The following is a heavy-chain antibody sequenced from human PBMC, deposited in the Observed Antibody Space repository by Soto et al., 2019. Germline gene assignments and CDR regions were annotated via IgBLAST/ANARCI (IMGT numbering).Heavy chain of an antibody. CDR3: AREGAAAAKMFDF. CDR1: GYTLADYY. Sequence: QVQLVQSGTEMKEPGASVKVSCKTSGYTLADYYMHWVRQAPGQGLEWMGLISPDGEWTPRAQKFQDRLTVTRDTSAGTVYMELSSLRSEDTAVYYCAREGAAAAKMFDFWGLGTLVSVSS. D-gene: IGHD6-25*01. V-gene: IGHV1-46*01. CDR2: ISPDGEWT. J-gene: IGHJ4*02.